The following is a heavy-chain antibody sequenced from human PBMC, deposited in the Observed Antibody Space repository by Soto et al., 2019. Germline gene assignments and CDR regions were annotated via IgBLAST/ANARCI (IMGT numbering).Heavy chain of an antibody. V-gene: IGHV4-34*01. J-gene: IGHJ3*02. CDR3: ASRQWVHDAFDI. CDR1: GGSFSGYY. Sequence: SETLSLTCAVYGGSFSGYYWSWIRQPPGKGLEWIGEINHSGSTNYNPSLKSRVTISVDTSKNQFSLKLSSVTAADTAVYYCASRQWVHDAFDIWGQGTMVTVSS. CDR2: INHSGST. D-gene: IGHD6-19*01.